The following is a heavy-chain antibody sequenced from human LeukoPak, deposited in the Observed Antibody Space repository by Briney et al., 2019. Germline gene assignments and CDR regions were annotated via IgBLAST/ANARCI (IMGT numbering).Heavy chain of an antibody. D-gene: IGHD5-24*01. Sequence: GGSLRLSCAASGFTFSSYEMNWVRQAPGKGLEWVSYISSSGSTIYYADSVKGRFTISRDNAKKPLYLQMNSLRAEDTAVYYCARGGRDGYNAFDYWGQGTLVTVSS. CDR1: GFTFSSYE. J-gene: IGHJ4*02. V-gene: IGHV3-48*03. CDR3: ARGGRDGYNAFDY. CDR2: ISSSGSTI.